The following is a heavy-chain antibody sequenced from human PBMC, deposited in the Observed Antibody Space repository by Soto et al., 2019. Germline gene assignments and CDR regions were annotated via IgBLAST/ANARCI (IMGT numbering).Heavy chain of an antibody. CDR3: VKHRGVDY. CDR1: GFTFNDYA. CDR2: ISSKGIPT. Sequence: PGGSLRLSCSVSGFTFNDYAMHWVRQAPGKGLEYVASISSKGIPTYYADSVKGRFTISMDNSKTSLYLQMSSLRPEDTAVYYCVKHRGVDYCGQGTLVT. J-gene: IGHJ4*02. V-gene: IGHV3-64D*08. D-gene: IGHD3-10*01.